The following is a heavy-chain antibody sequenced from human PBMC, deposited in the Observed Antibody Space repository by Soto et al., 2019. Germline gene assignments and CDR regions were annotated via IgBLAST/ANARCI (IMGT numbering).Heavy chain of an antibody. V-gene: IGHV4-59*08. CDR1: GGPISSYY. Sequence: PSETLSLTCTVSGGPISSYYWSWIRQPPGKGLEWIGYIYYSGSTNYNPSLKSRVTISVDTSKNQFSLKLSSVTAADTAVYYCARRYGGTIDYWGQGTLVTVSS. CDR3: ARRYGGTIDY. D-gene: IGHD4-17*01. CDR2: IYYSGST. J-gene: IGHJ4*02.